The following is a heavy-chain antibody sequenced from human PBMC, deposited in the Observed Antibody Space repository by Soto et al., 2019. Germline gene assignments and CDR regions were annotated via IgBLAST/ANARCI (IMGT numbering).Heavy chain of an antibody. CDR2: IYYSGST. CDR1: GGSIGSSDYY. CDR3: ARLLTPDWYFDL. Sequence: QVQLQESGPGLVMPSQTLSLTCTVSGGSIGSSDYYWNWIRQHPGKGLEWVGYIYYSGSTFYNPSLKSRITISIDTSKNHFTLRLNSVTAADTAVYSCARLLTPDWYFDLWGRGTLVTVSS. J-gene: IGHJ2*01. V-gene: IGHV4-31*03.